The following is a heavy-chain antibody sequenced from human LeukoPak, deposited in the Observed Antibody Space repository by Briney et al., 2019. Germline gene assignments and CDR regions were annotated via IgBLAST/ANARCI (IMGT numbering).Heavy chain of an antibody. J-gene: IGHJ4*02. D-gene: IGHD5-18*01. CDR2: ISSSSSTI. CDR1: GFTFSSYT. Sequence: GGSLRLSCAASGFTFSSYTMNWVRQAPGKGLEWVSYISSSSSTIYCADSVKGRFTISRDNAKNSLYLQMNSLRDEDTAVYYCARYVDTTMLTWGQGTLVTVSS. V-gene: IGHV3-48*02. CDR3: ARYVDTTMLT.